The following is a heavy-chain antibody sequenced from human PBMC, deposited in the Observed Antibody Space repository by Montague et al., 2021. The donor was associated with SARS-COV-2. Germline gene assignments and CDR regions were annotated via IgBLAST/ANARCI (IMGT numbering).Heavy chain of an antibody. Sequence: SETLSLTCTVSGGSISSTAYYWGWIRQSPGKGLEWIGSIYYTVNTYYNPSLKSRVTISVDASKNQFSLTLSSVSAADTAVYYCARQTTLLRGRAPPGVWGQGTTVTVSS. D-gene: IGHD3-10*01. CDR3: ARQTTLLRGRAPPGV. J-gene: IGHJ6*02. V-gene: IGHV4-39*01. CDR2: IYYTVNT. CDR1: GGSISSTAYY.